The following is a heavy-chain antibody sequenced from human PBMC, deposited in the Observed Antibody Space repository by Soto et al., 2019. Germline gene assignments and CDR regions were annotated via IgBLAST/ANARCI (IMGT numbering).Heavy chain of an antibody. D-gene: IGHD3-22*01. CDR3: AKDTRGPYYYDSSGYSIY. J-gene: IGHJ4*02. V-gene: IGHV3-23*01. Sequence: PGGSLRLSCAASGFTFSSYAMSWVRQAPGKGLEWVSAISGSGGSTYYADSVKGRFTISRDNSKNTLYLHMNSLRAEDTAVYYCAKDTRGPYYYDSSGYSIYWGQGTLVTVSS. CDR1: GFTFSSYA. CDR2: ISGSGGST.